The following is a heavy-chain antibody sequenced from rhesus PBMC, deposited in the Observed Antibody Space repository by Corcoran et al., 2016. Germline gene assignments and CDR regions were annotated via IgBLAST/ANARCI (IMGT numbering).Heavy chain of an antibody. CDR2: IYGSSGST. CDR3: ARAPPAQYYFDY. D-gene: IGHD2-15*01. V-gene: IGHV4-76*01. CDR1: GFSISSGYD. Sequence: QVQLQESGPGVVKPSETLSLTCAVSGFSISSGYDWSWIRQLPGKGLEWIGYIYGSSGSTKYNPSLKNRGTISKDTSKTQFSLRLSSVTAADTAVYYCARAPPAQYYFDYWGQGVLVTVSS. J-gene: IGHJ4*01.